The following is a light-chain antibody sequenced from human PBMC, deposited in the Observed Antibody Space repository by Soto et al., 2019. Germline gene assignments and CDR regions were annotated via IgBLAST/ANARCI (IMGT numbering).Light chain of an antibody. CDR2: DVS. CDR3: CSYAGTFTFV. CDR1: SSDVGGYSY. Sequence: QSALTQPASVSGSPGQSITISCTGTSSDVGGYSYVSWYQQHPGKAPKFIIYDVSERPSGVPDRFSGSKSGNTASLTISGLQTEDEADYYCCSYAGTFTFVFGTGTQLTVL. J-gene: IGLJ1*01. V-gene: IGLV2-11*01.